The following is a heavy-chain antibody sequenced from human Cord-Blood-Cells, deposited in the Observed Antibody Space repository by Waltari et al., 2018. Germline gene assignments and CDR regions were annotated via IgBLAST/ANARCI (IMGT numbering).Heavy chain of an antibody. CDR2: ISYDGSNK. V-gene: IGHV3-30*03. J-gene: IGHJ2*01. CDR1: GFTFSSYG. CDR3: AGAENYWYFDL. Sequence: QVQLVESGGGVVQPGRSLRLSCAASGFTFSSYGMHWVRQAAGKGLEWVAVISYDGSNKYYADSVKGRFTISRDNSKNTLYLQMNSLRAEDTAVYYCAGAENYWYFDLWGRGTLVTVSS.